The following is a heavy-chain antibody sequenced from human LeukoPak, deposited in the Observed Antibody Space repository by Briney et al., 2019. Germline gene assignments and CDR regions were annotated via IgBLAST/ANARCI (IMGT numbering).Heavy chain of an antibody. CDR3: AKSKTIAVAGRGYY. J-gene: IGHJ4*02. CDR1: GFTFSSYG. CDR2: IRYDGSNK. D-gene: IGHD6-19*01. Sequence: GGSLRLSCAASGFTFSSYGMHWVRQAPGKGLEWVAFIRYDGSNKYYADSVKGRFTISRDNSKNTLYLQMNSLRAEDTAVYYCAKSKTIAVAGRGYYWGQGTLVTVSS. V-gene: IGHV3-30*02.